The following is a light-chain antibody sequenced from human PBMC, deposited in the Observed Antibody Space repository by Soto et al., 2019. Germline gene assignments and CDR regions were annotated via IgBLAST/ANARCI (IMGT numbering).Light chain of an antibody. V-gene: IGKV3-20*01. CDR3: HQYGSSPQT. CDR2: GAS. CDR1: QSVSSTH. Sequence: EIVLTQSPGTLSLSPGDRATLFCRARQSVSSTHLAWYHQKPGQAPRLLIYGASTRASGIPDRFSGSGSGTDFTLTISRLETEDFAVYYCHQYGSSPQTFGQGTKVDIK. J-gene: IGKJ1*01.